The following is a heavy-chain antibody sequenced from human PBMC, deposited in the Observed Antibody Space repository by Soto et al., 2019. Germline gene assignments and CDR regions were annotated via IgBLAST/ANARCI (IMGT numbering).Heavy chain of an antibody. D-gene: IGHD6-6*01. Sequence: EVQLVESGGGLVQPGGSLRLSCAASGFTFNSYWGNWVRQAPGKGLEWVANINQDGSDKYYVDSVKGRFTISRDNVKNSLFLQLNSLTAEDTAIYYCAGDRGVSTRPKCYWGQGTLVTVSS. CDR2: INQDGSDK. V-gene: IGHV3-7*03. CDR1: GFTFNSYW. CDR3: AGDRGVSTRPKCY. J-gene: IGHJ4*02.